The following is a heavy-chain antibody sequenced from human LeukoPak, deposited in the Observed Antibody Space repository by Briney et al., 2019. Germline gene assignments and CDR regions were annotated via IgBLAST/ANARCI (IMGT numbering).Heavy chain of an antibody. CDR2: IYYSGST. D-gene: IGHD3-10*01. J-gene: IGHJ6*03. V-gene: IGHV4-59*01. CDR3: ARGNSGSYLPYMDV. CDR1: GGSISSYY. Sequence: PSETLSLTCTVSGGSISSYYWSWIRQPPGKGLEWIGYIYYSGSTNYNPSLKSRVTISVDTSKNQFSLKLSSVAAADTAVYYCARGNSGSYLPYMDVWGKGTTVTISS.